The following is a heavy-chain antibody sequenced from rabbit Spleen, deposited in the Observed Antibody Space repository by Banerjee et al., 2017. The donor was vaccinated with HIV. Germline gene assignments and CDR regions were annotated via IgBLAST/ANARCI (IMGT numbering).Heavy chain of an antibody. Sequence: QSLEESGGGLVQPEGSLALTCKASGFSFSSSDYICWVRQAPGKGLEWISCIAGSSSGFTYSATWATGRFTCSKTSSTTVTLQMTSLTVADTATYFCARDTGSSFSSYGMDLWGPGPSSPS. CDR3: ARDTGSSFSSYGMDL. J-gene: IGHJ6*01. D-gene: IGHD8-1*01. CDR1: GFSFSSSDY. V-gene: IGHV1S40*01. CDR2: IAGSSSGFT.